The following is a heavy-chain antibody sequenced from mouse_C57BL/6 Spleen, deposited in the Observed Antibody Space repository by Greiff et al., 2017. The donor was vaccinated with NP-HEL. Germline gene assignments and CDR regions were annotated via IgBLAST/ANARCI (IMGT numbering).Heavy chain of an antibody. CDR2: INPYNGGT. CDR3: ARSGYYGSSLYAMDY. CDR1: GYTFTDYY. Sequence: SGPVLVKPGASVKMSCKASGYTFTDYYMNWVKQSHGKSLEWIGVINPYNGGTIYNQKFKGKATLTVDKSSSTAYMELNSLTSEDSAVYYCARSGYYGSSLYAMDYWGQGTSVTVSS. D-gene: IGHD1-1*01. V-gene: IGHV1-19*01. J-gene: IGHJ4*01.